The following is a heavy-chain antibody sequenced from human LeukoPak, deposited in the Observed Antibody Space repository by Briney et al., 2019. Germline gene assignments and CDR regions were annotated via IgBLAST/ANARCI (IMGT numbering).Heavy chain of an antibody. CDR2: IRYDGSNK. CDR1: GFTFSSYG. D-gene: IGHD3-10*01. CDR3: AKDDYYGSGSYSPAWYFDY. J-gene: IGHJ4*02. V-gene: IGHV3-30*02. Sequence: QPGGSLRLSCAASGFTFSSYGMQWVRQAPGKGLEWVAFIRYDGSNKYYADSVKGRFTISRDNSKNTLYLQMNSLRAEDTAVYYCAKDDYYGSGSYSPAWYFDYWGQGTLVTVSS.